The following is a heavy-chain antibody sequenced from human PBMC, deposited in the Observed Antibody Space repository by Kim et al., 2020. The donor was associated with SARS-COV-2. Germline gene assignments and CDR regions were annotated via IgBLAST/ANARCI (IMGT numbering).Heavy chain of an antibody. CDR1: GFTFSDYS. D-gene: IGHD6-13*01. V-gene: IGHV3-11*01. CDR3: ARVSSGSSCWYWVDP. J-gene: IGHJ5*02. CDR2: ISSSGTNI. Sequence: GGSLRLSCAASGFTFSDYSMTWIRQAPGKGLEWLSYISSSGTNINYADSVKGRFTISRDNAKNSLYLQMNSLRAEDTAVYYCARVSSGSSCWYWVDPWGQGTLVTVSS.